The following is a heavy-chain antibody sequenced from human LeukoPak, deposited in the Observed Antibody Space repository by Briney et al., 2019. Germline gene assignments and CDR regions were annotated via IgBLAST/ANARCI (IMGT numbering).Heavy chain of an antibody. D-gene: IGHD3-16*01. V-gene: IGHV3-23*01. J-gene: IGHJ4*02. CDR3: AKGYYDYVWGSYYFDY. CDR2: ISGSGGST. CDR1: GFTFSGNA. Sequence: PVGALRLSCVASGFTFSGNAMSWVRQAPGKGLEWVSAISGSGGSTYYADSVKGRFTISRDNSRDTLYLQMNSLRAEDTAVYYCAKGYYDYVWGSYYFDYWGQGTLVTVSS.